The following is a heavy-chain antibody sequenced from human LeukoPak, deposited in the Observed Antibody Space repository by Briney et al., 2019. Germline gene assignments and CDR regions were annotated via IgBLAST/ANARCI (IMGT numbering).Heavy chain of an antibody. J-gene: IGHJ4*01. CDR2: INTNGDSA. V-gene: IGHV3-74*01. D-gene: IGHD5-24*01. CDR1: GFKFSSYW. CDR3: VRDNAYTFDY. Sequence: GGSLRLSCAVSGFKFSSYWMNWVRQVPGKGLMWVAHINTNGDSANYADSVKGRFTNSRDNAKSTLSLQMNSLRAEDTAIYYCVRDNAYTFDYWGQGTLVTVSS.